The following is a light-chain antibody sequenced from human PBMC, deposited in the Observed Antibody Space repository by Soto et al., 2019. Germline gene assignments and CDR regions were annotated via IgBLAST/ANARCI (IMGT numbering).Light chain of an antibody. J-gene: IGKJ1*01. Sequence: DIQMTQSPSTLSASVGDRVTITCRASQSISSWLAWYQQKPGKAPKLLIYKASSLESGVPSRFSGSGSGTEFPLTISSLQPDDFATYFCQQYNGYSWTFGQGTKVEIK. V-gene: IGKV1-5*03. CDR2: KAS. CDR1: QSISSW. CDR3: QQYNGYSWT.